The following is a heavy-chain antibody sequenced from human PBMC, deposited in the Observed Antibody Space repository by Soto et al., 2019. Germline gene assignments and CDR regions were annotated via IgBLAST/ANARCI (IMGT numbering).Heavy chain of an antibody. V-gene: IGHV4-30-4*01. J-gene: IGHJ4*02. CDR2: IYYTGST. CDR1: GGCGGGVYDR. D-gene: IGHD3-22*01. Sequence: SGGCGGGVYDRCLCKRQPPGTGLEWIGYIYYTGSTYYNPSLKSRLSISADTSKNQPSLELTSVTVADTAVYYCARAFDDSSGYYGVLGVWGKGTLVTVTS. CDR3: ARAFDDSSGYYGVLGV.